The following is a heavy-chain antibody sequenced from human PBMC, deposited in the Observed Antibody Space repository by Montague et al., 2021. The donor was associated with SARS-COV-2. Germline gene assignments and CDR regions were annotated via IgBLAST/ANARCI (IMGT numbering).Heavy chain of an antibody. J-gene: IGHJ4*02. CDR3: ARVKVGSTNLIYFDY. CDR2: IYYTGRT. CDR1: GGSISSGYYY. Sequence: TLSLTCSVSGGSISSGYYYWSWNRHHPGKDLEWIGYIYYTGRTYYXPSLKSRVSIYVYTSNNQFSLSLISLTAADTAVFYCARVKVGSTNLIYFDYWGQGTLVTVSS. V-gene: IGHV4-31*03. D-gene: IGHD1-26*01.